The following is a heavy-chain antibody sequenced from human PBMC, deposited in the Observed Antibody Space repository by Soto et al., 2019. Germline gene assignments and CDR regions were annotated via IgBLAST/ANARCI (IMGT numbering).Heavy chain of an antibody. V-gene: IGHV4-39*01. CDR2: INHSGIT. CDR1: DGSMNSDSSY. CDR3: AKSERVDY. J-gene: IGHJ4*02. D-gene: IGHD6-25*01. Sequence: SETLSLTCRVSDGSMNSDSSYWGWIRQPQGKGLEWIGVINHSGITYHNLSLKGRVTMSVDASRNQFSLKLTSMTAADTAVYYCAKSERVDYWGQGALVTVSS.